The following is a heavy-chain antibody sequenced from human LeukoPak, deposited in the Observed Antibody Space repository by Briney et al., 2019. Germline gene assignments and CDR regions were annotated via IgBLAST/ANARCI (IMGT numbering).Heavy chain of an antibody. CDR3: ARDSRKGGYYSEF. CDR2: ISKTSTYI. CDR1: GFRFDTHD. Sequence: GGSLRLSCAASGFRFDTHDLTWVRQAPGKGLECVSYISKTSTYIYYADSVKGRFTISRDNAKNLLHLQMNSLRAEDTAVYFCARDSRKGGYYSEFWGQGTVAIVSS. V-gene: IGHV3-21*01. J-gene: IGHJ4*02. D-gene: IGHD3-22*01.